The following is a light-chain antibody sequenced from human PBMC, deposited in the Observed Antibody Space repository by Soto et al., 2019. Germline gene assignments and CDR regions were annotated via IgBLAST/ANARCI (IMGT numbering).Light chain of an antibody. Sequence: QSALTQPASVSGSPGQSITISCTGTSSDVGGYNFVSWYQQHPGKTPRLMIFEVSDRPSGVSNRFSGSKSGNTASLTISGLQAEDEADYYCSSHTNIGNTLFGGGTKLTVL. CDR2: EVS. V-gene: IGLV2-14*01. CDR1: SSDVGGYNF. CDR3: SSHTNIGNTL. J-gene: IGLJ3*02.